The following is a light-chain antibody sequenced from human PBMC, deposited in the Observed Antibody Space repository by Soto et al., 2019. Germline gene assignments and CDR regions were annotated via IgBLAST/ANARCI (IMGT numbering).Light chain of an antibody. CDR1: LDITNW. CDR3: QQYDTSSLT. Sequence: TFQASLDITNWVAWYQQVPGKAPKLLIYDASILETGVPSRFSGSGSGTDFTFTIDRLQPDDIATYYCQQYDTSSLTFGQGTRLEIK. V-gene: IGKV1-5*01. CDR2: DAS. J-gene: IGKJ5*01.